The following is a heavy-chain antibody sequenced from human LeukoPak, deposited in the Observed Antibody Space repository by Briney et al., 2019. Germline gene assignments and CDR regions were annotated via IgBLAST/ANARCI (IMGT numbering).Heavy chain of an antibody. V-gene: IGHV3-66*01. D-gene: IGHD1-26*01. CDR1: GFTVSSNY. J-gene: IGHJ4*02. CDR3: ATEKVGPNLYYFDY. Sequence: GGSLRLSCAVSGFTVSSNYMSWVRQAPGKGLEWVSVIYSGGSTYYADSVKGRFTISRDNAKNSLYLQMKSLRAEDTAVYYCATEKVGPNLYYFDYWGQGALVTVS. CDR2: IYSGGST.